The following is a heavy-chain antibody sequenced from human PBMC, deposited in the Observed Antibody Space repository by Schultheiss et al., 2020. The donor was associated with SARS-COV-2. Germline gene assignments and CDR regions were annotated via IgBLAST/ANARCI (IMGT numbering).Heavy chain of an antibody. Sequence: GGSLRLSCSASGFTFSSYAMHWVRQAPGKGLEYVSAISSNGGSTYYADSVKGRFTISRDNSKNTLYLQMSSLRAEDTALYYCAKDLNPGIAAAGRGYSYGGYYYYGMDFWGQGTTVTVSS. CDR1: GFTFSSYA. V-gene: IGHV3-64D*09. J-gene: IGHJ6*02. D-gene: IGHD6-13*01. CDR2: ISSNGGST. CDR3: AKDLNPGIAAAGRGYSYGGYYYYGMDF.